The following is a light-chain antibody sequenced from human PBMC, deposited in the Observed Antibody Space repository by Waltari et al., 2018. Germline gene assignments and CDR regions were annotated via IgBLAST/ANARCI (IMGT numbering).Light chain of an antibody. V-gene: IGKV4-1*01. CDR2: WAS. J-gene: IGKJ1*01. CDR1: PSVLYSSNNKNY. CDR3: QQYYSTPRT. Sequence: DIVMTQSPDSLAVSLVERATINCKSSPSVLYSSNNKNYLAWYQQKPGQPPKLLIYWASTRESGVPDRFSGSGSGTDFTLTISSLQAEDVAVYYCQQYYSTPRTFGQGTKVEIK.